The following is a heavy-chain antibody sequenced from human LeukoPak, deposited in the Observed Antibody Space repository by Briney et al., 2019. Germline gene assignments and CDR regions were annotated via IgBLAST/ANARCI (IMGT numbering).Heavy chain of an antibody. Sequence: GGSLRLSCVASGITFSNYAVSWVRQAPEKGLDWVSVISGSAHKIHYADSVKGRFTISRDNSENIVYLQMNNLRVEDTAVYYCAGRPTGYSSGYIHWGQGTLVTVSS. CDR2: ISGSAHKI. CDR3: AGRPTGYSSGYIH. J-gene: IGHJ4*02. CDR1: GITFSNYA. V-gene: IGHV3-23*01. D-gene: IGHD5-18*01.